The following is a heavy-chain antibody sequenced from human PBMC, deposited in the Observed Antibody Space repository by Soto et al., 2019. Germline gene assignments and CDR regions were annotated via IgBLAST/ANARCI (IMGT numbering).Heavy chain of an antibody. CDR3: ARTIAAAGTSFAFDI. CDR2: ISGSGGST. D-gene: IGHD6-13*01. V-gene: IGHV3-23*01. Sequence: GGSLRLSCAASGFTFSSYAMSWVRQAPGKGLEWVSAISGSGGSTYYADSVKGWFTISRDNSKNTLYLQMNSLRAEDTAVYYCARTIAAAGTSFAFDIWGQGTMVTVSS. J-gene: IGHJ3*02. CDR1: GFTFSSYA.